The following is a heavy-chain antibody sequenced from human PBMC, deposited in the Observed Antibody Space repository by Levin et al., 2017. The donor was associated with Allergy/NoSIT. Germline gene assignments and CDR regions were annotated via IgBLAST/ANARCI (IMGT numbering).Heavy chain of an antibody. Sequence: PSETLSLTCTVSGVSISSANYHWNWIRQPPGRGLEWIGYISYSGNTYYNASLRSRVSMSIDTSNDQVSLRLSSVTAADTAVYYCARPTYEDYDYVAFDIWGPGTMVTVSS. J-gene: IGHJ3*02. CDR1: GVSISSANYH. CDR3: ARPTYEDYDYVAFDI. CDR2: ISYSGNT. D-gene: IGHD5-12*01. V-gene: IGHV4-30-4*01.